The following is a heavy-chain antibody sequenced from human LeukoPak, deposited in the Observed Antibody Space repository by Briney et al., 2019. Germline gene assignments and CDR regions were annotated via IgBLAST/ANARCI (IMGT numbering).Heavy chain of an antibody. J-gene: IGHJ4*02. D-gene: IGHD3-10*01. V-gene: IGHV3-7*01. CDR3: AKKFLWFGELSHFDY. Sequence: GGSLRLSCAASGFTFSNYWMNWVRQAPGKGLEWVANIKQDGSEKYYVDSVKGRFTISRDNSKNTLYVQMNSLRAEDTAVYYCAKKFLWFGELSHFDYWGQGTLVTVSS. CDR2: IKQDGSEK. CDR1: GFTFSNYW.